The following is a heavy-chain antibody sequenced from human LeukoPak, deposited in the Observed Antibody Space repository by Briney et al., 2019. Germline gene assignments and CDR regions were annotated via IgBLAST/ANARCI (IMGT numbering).Heavy chain of an antibody. V-gene: IGHV5-51*01. CDR2: IYPDDSET. J-gene: IGHJ3*02. Sequence: GESLKISCTVSGYSFSTKWIAWVRQVPGKGLEWMGLIYPDDSETRNSPSLEGQVTLSVDKSINTAYLQWSSLKASDTAMYYCARQTTGPVELLGAFDIWGQGTMVTVSS. CDR1: GYSFSTKW. CDR3: ARQTTGPVELLGAFDI. D-gene: IGHD1-26*01.